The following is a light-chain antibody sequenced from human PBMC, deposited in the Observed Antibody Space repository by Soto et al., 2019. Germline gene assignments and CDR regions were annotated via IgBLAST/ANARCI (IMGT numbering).Light chain of an antibody. V-gene: IGKV1-5*03. J-gene: IGKJ2*01. CDR2: KAS. CDR1: QSISSW. CDR3: QQYNSYLYT. Sequence: DIRMTQSPSTLSASVGDRVTITCRASQSISSWLAWYQQKPGKAPKLLIYKASSLESGVPSRFSGSGSGTEFTLTISILQPDDFATYYCQQYNSYLYTFGQGTKVDIK.